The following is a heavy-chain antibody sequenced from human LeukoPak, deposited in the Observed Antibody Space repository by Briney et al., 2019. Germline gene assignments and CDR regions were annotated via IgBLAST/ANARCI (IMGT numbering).Heavy chain of an antibody. J-gene: IGHJ6*02. V-gene: IGHV4-31*03. CDR3: ARGRGFWSGSYGMDV. CDR1: GGSISSGGYY. D-gene: IGHD3-3*01. Sequence: SETLSLTCTVSGGSISSGGYYWSWIRQHPGKGLEWIGYIYYSGSTYYNPSLKSRVTISVDTSKNQFSLKLSSVTAADTAVYYCARGRGFWSGSYGMDVWGQGTTVTVSS. CDR2: IYYSGST.